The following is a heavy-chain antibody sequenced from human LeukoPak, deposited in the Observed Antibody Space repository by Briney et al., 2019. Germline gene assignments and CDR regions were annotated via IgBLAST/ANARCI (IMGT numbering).Heavy chain of an antibody. J-gene: IGHJ6*03. CDR3: ARGYSGNVAFYYMDV. V-gene: IGHV4-34*01. Sequence: SETLSLTCAVYGGSFSGYYWSWIRQPPGKGLEWIGEINHSGSTNYNPSLKSRVTISVDTSKNQFSLKLSSVTAADTAVYYCARGYSGNVAFYYMDVWGKGTTVTVSS. CDR2: INHSGST. CDR1: GGSFSGYY. D-gene: IGHD1-26*01.